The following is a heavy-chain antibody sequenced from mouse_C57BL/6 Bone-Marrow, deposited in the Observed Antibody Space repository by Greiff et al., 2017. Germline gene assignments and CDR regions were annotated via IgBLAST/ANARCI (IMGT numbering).Heavy chain of an antibody. CDR1: GYTFTDYY. D-gene: IGHD1-1*01. V-gene: IGHV1-19*01. Sequence: EVQLQQSGPVLVKPGASVKMSCKASGYTFTDYYLNWVKQSHGKSLEWIGVINPYNGGTSYNQKFKGKATLTVDKSSSTAYMELNSLPSEDSAVYYCARGHYYGSSYYDYWGQGTTLTVSS. CDR2: INPYNGGT. CDR3: ARGHYYGSSYYDY. J-gene: IGHJ2*01.